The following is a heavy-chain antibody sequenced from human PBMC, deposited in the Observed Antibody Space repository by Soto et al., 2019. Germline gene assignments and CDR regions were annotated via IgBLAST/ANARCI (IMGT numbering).Heavy chain of an antibody. D-gene: IGHD3-10*01. V-gene: IGHV4-59*02. Sequence: PSLTCTVYGGPVTSHYWSWIRQPPGKGLEWIGFIHYSGGTKYNPSLESRVTISVDTSQNQLSLRLNSVTAADTAVYYCARESAGSGKNNSFDPWGLGTLVTVSS. CDR3: ARESAGSGKNNSFDP. CDR2: IHYSGGT. CDR1: GGPVTSHY. J-gene: IGHJ5*02.